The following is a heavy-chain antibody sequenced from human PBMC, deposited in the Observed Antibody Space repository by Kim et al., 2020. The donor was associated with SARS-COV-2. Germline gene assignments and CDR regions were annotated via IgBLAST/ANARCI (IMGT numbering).Heavy chain of an antibody. Sequence: PSFQGQVTISADKSISTAYLQWSSLKASDTAMYYCARRSSSSWYGGWFDPWGQGTLVTVSS. J-gene: IGHJ5*02. V-gene: IGHV5-51*01. CDR3: ARRSSSSWYGGWFDP. D-gene: IGHD6-13*01.